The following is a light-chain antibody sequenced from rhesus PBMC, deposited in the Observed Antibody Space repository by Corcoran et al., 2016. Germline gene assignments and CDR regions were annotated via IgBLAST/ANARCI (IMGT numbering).Light chain of an antibody. CDR1: QGISRW. V-gene: IGKV1-22*01. CDR3: LQYNSSPYS. CDR2: EAS. J-gene: IGKJ2*01. Sequence: DIQMTQSPSSLSASVGDTVTISCQASQGISRWLAWYQQKPGKAPKLLIYEASRLQSGVPSRFSGSGSVKDCTLTIISLQPEDFATYYCLQYNSSPYSFGQGTKVEIK.